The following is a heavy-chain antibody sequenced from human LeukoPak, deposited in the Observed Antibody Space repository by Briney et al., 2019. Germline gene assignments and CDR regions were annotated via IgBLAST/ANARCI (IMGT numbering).Heavy chain of an antibody. Sequence: SETLSLTCAVYGGSFSGYYWSWIRQPPGKGLEWIGEINHSGGTNYNPSLKSRVTISVDTSKNQFSLKLSSVTAADTAVYYCARAAAGFDYWGQGTLVTVSS. V-gene: IGHV4-34*01. CDR1: GGSFSGYY. J-gene: IGHJ4*02. CDR2: INHSGGT. CDR3: ARAAAGFDY. D-gene: IGHD6-13*01.